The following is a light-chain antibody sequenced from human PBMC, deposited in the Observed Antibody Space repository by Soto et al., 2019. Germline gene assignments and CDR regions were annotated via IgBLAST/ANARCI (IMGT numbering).Light chain of an antibody. CDR3: QQYYSYPYT. Sequence: AIRMTQSPSSLSASTGDRVTITCRASQGISSYLAWYQQKPGKAPKLLIYAASTLQSGVPSRFSGSGSGTDLTLNISCLQSEDFATYSCQQYYSYPYTFGQGTKLEIK. V-gene: IGKV1-8*01. J-gene: IGKJ2*01. CDR2: AAS. CDR1: QGISSY.